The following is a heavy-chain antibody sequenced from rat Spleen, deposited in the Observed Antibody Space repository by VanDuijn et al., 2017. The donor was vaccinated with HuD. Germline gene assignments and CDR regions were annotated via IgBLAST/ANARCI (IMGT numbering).Heavy chain of an antibody. CDR1: GFTFSNYD. CDR3: ATYGGFIDY. V-gene: IGHV5-7*01. CDR2: ISYDGSTP. Sequence: EVQVVESGGGIVQPGRSMKLSCAASGFTFSNYDMVWVRQAPTKGLKWVASISYDGSTPYYRDSVKGRFTISRDNAKSTLYLQMDSLRSEDTATYYCATYGGFIDYWGQGVVVTVSS. D-gene: IGHD1-11*01. J-gene: IGHJ2*01.